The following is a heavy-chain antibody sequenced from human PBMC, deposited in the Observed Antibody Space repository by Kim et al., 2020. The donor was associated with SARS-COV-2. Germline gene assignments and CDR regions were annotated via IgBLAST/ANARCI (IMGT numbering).Heavy chain of an antibody. CDR2: INGGNGNT. CDR3: ARGISGALDP. V-gene: IGHV1-3*01. J-gene: IGHJ5*02. CDR1: GYSFTTHN. Sequence: ASVKVSCRTSGYSFTTHNIHWVRQAPGQSLECMGWINGGNGNTIYSQKFRGRVTFTRDTSANIVFMELSSLRSEDTAVYFCARGISGALDPWGQGTPVTV. D-gene: IGHD2-8*02.